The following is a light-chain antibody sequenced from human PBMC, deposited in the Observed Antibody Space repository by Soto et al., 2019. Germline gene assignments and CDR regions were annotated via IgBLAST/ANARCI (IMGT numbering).Light chain of an antibody. J-gene: IGKJ1*01. CDR3: QQYVRSPWT. CDR1: QSASSSY. Sequence: EIVLTQSPGTLSLSPGERATLSCRASQSASSSYLAWYQQKPGQAPRLLIYGASSRATGIPDRFSGSGSGTDFTLTISRLEPEDFAVYYCQQYVRSPWTFGQGTKVDIK. CDR2: GAS. V-gene: IGKV3-20*01.